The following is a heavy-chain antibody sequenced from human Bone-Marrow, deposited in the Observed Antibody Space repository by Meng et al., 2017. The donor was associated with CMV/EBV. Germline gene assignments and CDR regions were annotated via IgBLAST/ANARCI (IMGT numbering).Heavy chain of an antibody. CDR1: GFTFSRYW. Sequence: GESLKISCAASGFTFSRYWMSWVRQAPGKGLEWVSSISSSSSYIYYADSVKGRFTISRDNAKNSLFLQMNSLRAEDTAVYYCARGAAKFPWGQGTLVTVSS. CDR3: ARGAAKFP. J-gene: IGHJ5*02. V-gene: IGHV3-21*01. CDR2: ISSSSSYI.